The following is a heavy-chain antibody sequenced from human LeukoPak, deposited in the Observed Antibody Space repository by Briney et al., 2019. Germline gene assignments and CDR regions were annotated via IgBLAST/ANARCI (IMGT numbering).Heavy chain of an antibody. Sequence: ASVKVSCKASGGTFSSYAISWVRQAPGQGLEWMGGIIPIFGTANYAQKFQGRVTITADESTSTAYMELSSLRSEDTAVYYCARGVIRQWLVPYYFDYWGQGTLVTVSS. CDR2: IIPIFGTA. J-gene: IGHJ4*02. CDR3: ARGVIRQWLVPYYFDY. CDR1: GGTFSSYA. D-gene: IGHD6-19*01. V-gene: IGHV1-69*13.